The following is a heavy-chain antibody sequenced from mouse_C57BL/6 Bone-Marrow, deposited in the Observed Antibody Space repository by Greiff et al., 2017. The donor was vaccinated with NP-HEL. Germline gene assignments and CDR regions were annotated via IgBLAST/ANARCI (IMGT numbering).Heavy chain of an antibody. CDR1: GFSLTSYG. Sequence: VKLLESGPGLVQPSQSLSITCTVSGFSLTSYGVHWVRQSPGKGLEWLGVIWRGGSTDYNAAFMSRLSITKDNSKSQVFFKMNSLQADDTAIYYCAKPIYYDYDGRYAMDYWGQGTSVTVSS. J-gene: IGHJ4*01. CDR2: IWRGGST. CDR3: AKPIYYDYDGRYAMDY. V-gene: IGHV2-5*01. D-gene: IGHD2-4*01.